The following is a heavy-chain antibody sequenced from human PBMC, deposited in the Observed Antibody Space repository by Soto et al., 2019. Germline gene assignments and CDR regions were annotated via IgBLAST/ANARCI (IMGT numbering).Heavy chain of an antibody. CDR2: IWYDGSNK. Sequence: QVQLVESGGGVVQPGRSLRLSCAASGFTFSSYGRHWVRQAQGKGLEWGAVIWYDGSNKYYADSVKGRFTISRDNSKNTLYLQMNSLRAEDTAVYYCARDSITMVRGVYYGMDVWGQGTTVTVSS. J-gene: IGHJ6*02. V-gene: IGHV3-33*01. CDR3: ARDSITMVRGVYYGMDV. D-gene: IGHD3-10*01. CDR1: GFTFSSYG.